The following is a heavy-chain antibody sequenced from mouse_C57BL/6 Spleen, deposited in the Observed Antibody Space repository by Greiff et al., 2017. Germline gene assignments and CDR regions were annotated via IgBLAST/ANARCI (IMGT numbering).Heavy chain of an antibody. Sequence: QVQLQQSGAELVRPGASVTLSCKASGYTFTDYEMHWVKQTPAHGLEWIGAIDPETGGTAYSQKFKGKAILTADKSSSTAYMELRSLTSEDSAVYYCARATTVRSSYFGYWGRGTTLAVSS. J-gene: IGHJ2*01. CDR2: IDPETGGT. CDR1: GYTFTDYE. CDR3: ARATTVRSSYFGY. D-gene: IGHD1-1*01. V-gene: IGHV1-15*01.